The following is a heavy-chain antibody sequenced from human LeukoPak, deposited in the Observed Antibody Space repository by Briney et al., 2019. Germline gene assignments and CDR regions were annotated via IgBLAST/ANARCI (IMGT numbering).Heavy chain of an antibody. J-gene: IGHJ4*02. D-gene: IGHD3-3*01. CDR1: GYSISSGYY. Sequence: SETLSPTCTVSGYSISSGYYWGWIRQPPGKGLEWIGSIYHSGSTYYNPSLKSRVTISVDTSKNQFSLKLSSVTAADTAVYYCAREGLGVGLDYWGQGTLVTVSS. CDR3: AREGLGVGLDY. V-gene: IGHV4-38-2*02. CDR2: IYHSGST.